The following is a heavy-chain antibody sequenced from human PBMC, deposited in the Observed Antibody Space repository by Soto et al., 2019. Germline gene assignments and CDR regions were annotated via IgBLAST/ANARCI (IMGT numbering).Heavy chain of an antibody. CDR2: ISGSGIST. CDR3: AKWGGYSYGYDAFDI. V-gene: IGHV3-23*01. D-gene: IGHD5-18*01. J-gene: IGHJ3*02. Sequence: TGGSLRLSCAASGFTFRSYAMSWVRQAPGKGLEWVSGISGSGISTHYADSVKGRFTISRDNSKNTLYLQMNSLRAEDTAVYYCAKWGGYSYGYDAFDIWGQGTMVTVSS. CDR1: GFTFRSYA.